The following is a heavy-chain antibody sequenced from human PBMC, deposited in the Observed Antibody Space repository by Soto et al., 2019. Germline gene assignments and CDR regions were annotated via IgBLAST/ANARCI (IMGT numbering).Heavy chain of an antibody. D-gene: IGHD3-10*01. CDR3: ARRLWFGESDLYNWFDP. V-gene: IGHV3-23*01. CDR2: ISGSGGST. Sequence: GGSLRLSCAASGFTFSSYAMSWVRQAPGKGLEWVSAISGSGGSTYYADSVKGRFTISRDNSKNTLYLQMNSLRAEDTAVYYCARRLWFGESDLYNWFDPWGQGTLVTVSS. J-gene: IGHJ5*02. CDR1: GFTFSSYA.